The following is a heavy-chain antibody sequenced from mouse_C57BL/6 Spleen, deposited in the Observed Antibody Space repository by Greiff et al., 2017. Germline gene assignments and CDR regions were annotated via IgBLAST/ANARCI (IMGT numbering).Heavy chain of an antibody. CDR3: ARYPSYYDYGEDYFDY. Sequence: QVQLQQSGPELVKPGASVKISCKASGYAFSSSWMNWVKQRPGQGLEWIGRIYPGDGDTNYNGKFKGKATLTADNSSSTASMQLSSLTSEDSAVYFCARYPSYYDYGEDYFDYWGQGTTLTVSS. V-gene: IGHV1-82*01. J-gene: IGHJ2*01. CDR2: IYPGDGDT. D-gene: IGHD2-4*01. CDR1: GYAFSSSW.